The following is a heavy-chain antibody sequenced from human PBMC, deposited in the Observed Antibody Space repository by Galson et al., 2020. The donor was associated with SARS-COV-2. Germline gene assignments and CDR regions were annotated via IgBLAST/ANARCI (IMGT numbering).Heavy chain of an antibody. V-gene: IGHV1-2*02. CDR2: ISPNSGGT. CDR3: ARDKTGTADNYFDP. D-gene: IGHD1-1*01. J-gene: IGHJ5*02. CDR1: GYTFTKYY. Sequence: ASVKVSCEASGYTFTKYYIHWLRQAPGQGIEWLGWISPNSGGTNFAQKFQGRVTLTRDTSTATAFMDLSRLRFDDTAIYYCARDKTGTADNYFDPWGQGTLITVSS.